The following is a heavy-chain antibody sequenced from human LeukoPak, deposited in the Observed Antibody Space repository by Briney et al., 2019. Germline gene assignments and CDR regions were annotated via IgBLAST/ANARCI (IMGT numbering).Heavy chain of an antibody. D-gene: IGHD1-14*01. CDR2: ISWNSGSI. CDR1: GFTFDDYA. V-gene: IGHV3-9*01. Sequence: GGSLRLPCAASGFTFDDYAMHWVRQAPGKGLEWVSGISWNSGSIGYADSVKGRFTISRDNAKNSLYLQMNSLRAEDTAVYYCAASITGLSYDYWGQGTLVTVSS. J-gene: IGHJ4*02. CDR3: AASITGLSYDY.